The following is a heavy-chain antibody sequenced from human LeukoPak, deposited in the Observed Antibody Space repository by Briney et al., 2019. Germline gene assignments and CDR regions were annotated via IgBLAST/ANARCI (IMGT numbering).Heavy chain of an antibody. Sequence: GGSLRLSCAASGFTFSSYSMNWVRQAPGKGLEWVSSISSSSSFIYYADSVRGRFTISRDNAKSSLYLQMNSLRAEDTAVYYCARDLETDYYDSSGYYFDAFDIWGQGTMVTVSS. V-gene: IGHV3-21*06. D-gene: IGHD3-22*01. CDR1: GFTFSSYS. CDR2: ISSSSSFI. CDR3: ARDLETDYYDSSGYYFDAFDI. J-gene: IGHJ3*02.